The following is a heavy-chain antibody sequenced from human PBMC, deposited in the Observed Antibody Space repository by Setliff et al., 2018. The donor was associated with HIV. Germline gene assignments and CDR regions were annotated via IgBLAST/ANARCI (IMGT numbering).Heavy chain of an antibody. CDR2: IHDTGKT. Sequence: PSGTLSLTCTVSGDSIDRYYWSWIRQPPGRGLEWIAYIHDTGKTNSNPSLKSRFTISLDTTRNQFSLNLTSVTAADTAMYYCARHTPTGAVGDFDFWGQGTLVTVSS. D-gene: IGHD3-10*01. CDR3: ARHTPTGAVGDFDF. J-gene: IGHJ4*02. CDR1: GDSIDRYY. V-gene: IGHV4-59*08.